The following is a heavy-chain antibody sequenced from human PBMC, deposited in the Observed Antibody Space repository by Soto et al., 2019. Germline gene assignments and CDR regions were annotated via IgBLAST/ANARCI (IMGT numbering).Heavy chain of an antibody. V-gene: IGHV1-2*04. D-gene: IGHD3-22*01. CDR3: AMGNYYDSSGHDAFDI. CDR1: GHTFTGYY. Sequence: GASVKVSCKASGHTFTGYYMHWVRQAPGQGLEWMGWINPNSGGTNYAQKFQGWVTMTRDTSISTAYMELSRLRSDDTAVYYCAMGNYYDSSGHDAFDIWGQGTMVTVSS. CDR2: INPNSGGT. J-gene: IGHJ3*02.